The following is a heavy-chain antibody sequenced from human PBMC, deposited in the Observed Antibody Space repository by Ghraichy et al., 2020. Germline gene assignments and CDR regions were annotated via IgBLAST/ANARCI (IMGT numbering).Heavy chain of an antibody. Sequence: GGSLRLSCAASGFTFRSYGMHWVRQAPGKGLEWVAVIWYDGNKKYYADSLKGRFTISRDNSNNTLYLQMNSLRVEDTAVYYCAREEGYNDSGGFCPYWGQGTLVTVAS. CDR3: AREEGYNDSGGFCPY. J-gene: IGHJ4*02. CDR1: GFTFRSYG. CDR2: IWYDGNKK. V-gene: IGHV3-33*01. D-gene: IGHD3-22*01.